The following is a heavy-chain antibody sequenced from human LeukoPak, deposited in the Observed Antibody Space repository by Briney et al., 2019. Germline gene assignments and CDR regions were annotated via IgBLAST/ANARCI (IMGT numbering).Heavy chain of an antibody. Sequence: ASVKVSCKASGYTFTGYYMHWVRQAPGQGLEWMGWISAYNGNTNYAQKLQGRVTMTTDTSTSTAYMELRSLRSDDTAVYYCARAVGQTIDDFWSGYSDYYYYMDVWGKGTTVTVSS. CDR2: ISAYNGNT. V-gene: IGHV1-18*04. D-gene: IGHD3-3*01. CDR1: GYTFTGYY. J-gene: IGHJ6*03. CDR3: ARAVGQTIDDFWSGYSDYYYYMDV.